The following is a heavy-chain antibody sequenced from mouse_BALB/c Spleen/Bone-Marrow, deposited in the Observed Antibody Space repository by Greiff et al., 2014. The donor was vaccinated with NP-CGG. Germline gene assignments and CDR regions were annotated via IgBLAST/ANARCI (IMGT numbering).Heavy chain of an antibody. CDR3: ARGGISIDY. Sequence: QVQLQQSGAELVRPGSSVKISCKASGYAFSIYWMNWVKQRPGQGLEWIGQIYPGDDDTDYNGKFKGKATLTADRSSSTAYMQLSSLTSEDSAVYFCARGGISIDYWGQGTTLTVSS. J-gene: IGHJ2*01. V-gene: IGHV1-80*01. CDR2: IYPGDDDT. CDR1: GYAFSIYW.